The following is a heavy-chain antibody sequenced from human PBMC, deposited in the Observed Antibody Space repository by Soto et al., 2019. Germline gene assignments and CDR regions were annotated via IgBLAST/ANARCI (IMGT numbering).Heavy chain of an antibody. J-gene: IGHJ5*02. Sequence: GGSLRLSCAASGFTFSSYAMSWVRQAPGKGLEWVSAISGSGGSTYYADSVKGRFTISRDNSKNTLYLQMNSLRAEDTAVYYCAKDRDPSSCSSTSCYVRENWFDPWGQGTLVTVSS. CDR1: GFTFSSYA. CDR3: AKDRDPSSCSSTSCYVRENWFDP. CDR2: ISGSGGST. V-gene: IGHV3-23*01. D-gene: IGHD2-2*01.